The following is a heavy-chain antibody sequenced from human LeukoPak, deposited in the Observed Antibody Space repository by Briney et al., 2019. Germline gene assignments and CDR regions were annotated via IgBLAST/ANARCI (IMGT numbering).Heavy chain of an antibody. V-gene: IGHV1-46*01. Sequence: ASVKVSCKASGYTFTNYYIHWVRQAPGQGLEWMGVINTSGGGTHYAQKFQGRVTMTRDMSTMTVYMELSSLTSEGTAVYYCASSTASDAFDVWGQGTVVIVSS. CDR2: INTSGGGT. CDR1: GYTFTNYY. CDR3: ASSTASDAFDV. J-gene: IGHJ3*01. D-gene: IGHD5-18*01.